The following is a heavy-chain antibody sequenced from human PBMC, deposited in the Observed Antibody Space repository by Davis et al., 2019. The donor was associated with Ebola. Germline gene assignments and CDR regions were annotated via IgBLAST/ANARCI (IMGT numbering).Heavy chain of an antibody. CDR1: GYTFTDYY. Sequence: AASVKVSCKASGYTFTDYYMHWVRQAPGQGLEWMGRINPNSGGTDYAQKFQGRVTMTRDTSISTAYLELSRLRSDDAAVYYCVRGDTVTSLGSWGQGTLVTVSS. CDR2: INPNSGGT. V-gene: IGHV1-2*06. CDR3: VRGDTVTSLGS. J-gene: IGHJ5*02. D-gene: IGHD4-17*01.